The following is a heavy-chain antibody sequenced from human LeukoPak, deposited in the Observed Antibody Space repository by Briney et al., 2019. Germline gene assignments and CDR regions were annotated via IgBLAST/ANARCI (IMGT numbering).Heavy chain of an antibody. J-gene: IGHJ4*02. CDR3: AKPLRRIYLPGEFDY. Sequence: GGSLRLSCAASGFTFSSYAMSWVRQAPGKGLEWVSAISGCGGSTYYADSVKGRFTISRDNSKNTLYLQMNSLRAEDTAVYYCAKPLRRIYLPGEFDYWGQGTLVTVSS. CDR1: GFTFSSYA. V-gene: IGHV3-23*01. D-gene: IGHD3-10*01. CDR2: ISGCGGST.